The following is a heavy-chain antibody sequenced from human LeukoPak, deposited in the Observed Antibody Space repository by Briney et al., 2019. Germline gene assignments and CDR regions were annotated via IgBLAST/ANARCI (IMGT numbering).Heavy chain of an antibody. CDR2: IYISGDT. Sequence: GGSLRLSCAASGFTFSSYTMNWVRQAPGKGLEWVSVIYISGDTYYSDSVKGRFTISRDDSKNTVYLQMNSLRAEDTAVYFCANFWYAGNEGGSVGYWGQGTLVTVS. J-gene: IGHJ4*02. CDR1: GFTFSSYT. D-gene: IGHD4-23*01. V-gene: IGHV3-53*01. CDR3: ANFWYAGNEGGSVGY.